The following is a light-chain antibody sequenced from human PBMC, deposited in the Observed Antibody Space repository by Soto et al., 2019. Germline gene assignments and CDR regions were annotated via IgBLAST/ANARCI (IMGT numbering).Light chain of an antibody. CDR2: AAS. J-gene: IGKJ5*01. Sequence: VGDRLTITGRASQSISSYLNWYQQKPGKAPKLLIYAASSLQSGVPSRFSGSGSGTDFTLTISSLQPEDFATYYCQQSYSTPITFGQGTRLEIK. V-gene: IGKV1-39*01. CDR1: QSISSY. CDR3: QQSYSTPIT.